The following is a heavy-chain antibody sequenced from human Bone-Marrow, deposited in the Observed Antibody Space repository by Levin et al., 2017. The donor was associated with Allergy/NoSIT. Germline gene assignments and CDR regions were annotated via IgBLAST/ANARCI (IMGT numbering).Heavy chain of an antibody. J-gene: IGHJ6*02. Sequence: GGSLRLSCAASGFTFDDYAMHWVRQAPGKGLEWVSLISWDGGSTYYADSVKGRFTISRDNSKNSLYLQMNSLRAEDTALYYCAKDLKHDWNDNPKLDYYYYYGMDVWGQGTTVTVSS. D-gene: IGHD1-1*01. V-gene: IGHV3-43D*03. CDR3: AKDLKHDWNDNPKLDYYYYYGMDV. CDR1: GFTFDDYA. CDR2: ISWDGGST.